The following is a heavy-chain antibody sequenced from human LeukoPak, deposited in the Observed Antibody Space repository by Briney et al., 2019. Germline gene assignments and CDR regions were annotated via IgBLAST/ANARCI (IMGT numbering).Heavy chain of an antibody. J-gene: IGHJ6*02. CDR2: INHSGST. CDR3: ARGPSIFGVVIGPYYYYGMDV. D-gene: IGHD3-3*01. V-gene: IGHV4-34*01. Sequence: SETLSLTCAVYGGSFSGYYWSWIRQPPGKGLERIGEINHSGSTNYNPSLKSRVTISVDTSKNQFSLKLSSVTAADTAVYYCARGPSIFGVVIGPYYYYGMDVWGQGTTVTVSS. CDR1: GGSFSGYY.